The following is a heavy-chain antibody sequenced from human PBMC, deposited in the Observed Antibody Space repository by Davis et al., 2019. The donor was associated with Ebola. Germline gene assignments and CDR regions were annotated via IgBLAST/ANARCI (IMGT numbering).Heavy chain of an antibody. CDR2: IYYSGST. CDR3: ARLSYDFWSGYYTDNWFDP. V-gene: IGHV4-59*01. CDR1: GGSISSYY. J-gene: IGHJ5*02. Sequence: SETLSLTCTVSGGSISSYYWSWIRQPPGKGLEWIGYIYYSGSTNYNPSLKSRVTISVDTSKNQFSLKLSSVTAADTAVYYCARLSYDFWSGYYTDNWFDPWGQGTLVTVSS. D-gene: IGHD3-3*01.